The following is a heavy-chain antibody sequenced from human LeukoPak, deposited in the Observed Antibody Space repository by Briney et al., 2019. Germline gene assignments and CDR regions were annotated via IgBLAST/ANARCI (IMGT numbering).Heavy chain of an antibody. J-gene: IGHJ5*02. V-gene: IGHV3-30*02. Sequence: TGGSLRLSCAASGFTFSSYGMHWVRQAPGKGLEWAAFIRYDGSNKYYADSVKGRFTISRDNSKNTLYLQMNSLRAEDTAVYYCAKDTTPPKAGFDPWGQGTLVTVSS. CDR2: IRYDGSNK. CDR3: AKDTTPPKAGFDP. CDR1: GFTFSSYG. D-gene: IGHD1-14*01.